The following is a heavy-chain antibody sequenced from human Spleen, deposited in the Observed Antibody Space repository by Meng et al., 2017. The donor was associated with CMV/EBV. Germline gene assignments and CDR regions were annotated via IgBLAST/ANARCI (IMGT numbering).Heavy chain of an antibody. CDR1: GFTVSSNY. J-gene: IGHJ6*02. V-gene: IGHV3-11*04. D-gene: IGHD2-2*01. CDR2: ISSSVSTI. CDR3: ARDIVVVPAATRYYYYGMDV. Sequence: GESLKISCAASGFTVSSNYMSWVRQAPGKGLEWLTYISSSVSTISYADSVKGRFTISRDNAKNSLYLQMNSLRAEDTAVYYCARDIVVVPAATRYYYYGMDVWGQGTTVTVSS.